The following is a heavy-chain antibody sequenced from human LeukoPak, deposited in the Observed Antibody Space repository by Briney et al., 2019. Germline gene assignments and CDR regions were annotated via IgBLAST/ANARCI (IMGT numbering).Heavy chain of an antibody. V-gene: IGHV1-46*04. CDR1: GYTFTTYY. CDR3: ARGRYTYGTRGAYDI. J-gene: IGHJ3*02. CDR2: INPSGGWT. Sequence: ASVKVSCKASGYTFTTYYIHWVRQAPGQGLEWMGIINPSGGWTTYAQKLQGRVTLTGDTSTSTVNTELSSLKSEDTAVYYCARGRYTYGTRGAYDIWGQGTMVTVSS. D-gene: IGHD5-18*01.